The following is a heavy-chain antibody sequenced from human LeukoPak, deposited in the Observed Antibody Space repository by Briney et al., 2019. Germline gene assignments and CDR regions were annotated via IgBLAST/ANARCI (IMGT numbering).Heavy chain of an antibody. D-gene: IGHD3-22*01. Sequence: SVKVSCKASGGTFSSYAISWVRQAPGQGLEWMGGIIPIFGTANYAQKFQGRVTITADKSTSTAYMELSSLRSEDTAVYYCARDKYYYDSSGYYSPYWYFDLWGRGTLVTVSS. J-gene: IGHJ2*01. CDR1: GGTFSSYA. V-gene: IGHV1-69*06. CDR3: ARDKYYYDSSGYYSPYWYFDL. CDR2: IIPIFGTA.